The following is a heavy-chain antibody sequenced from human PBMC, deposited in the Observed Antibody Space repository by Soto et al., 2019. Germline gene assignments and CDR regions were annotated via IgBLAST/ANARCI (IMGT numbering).Heavy chain of an antibody. V-gene: IGHV1-69*13. J-gene: IGHJ4*02. D-gene: IGHD7-27*01. CDR2: IIPIFGTA. CDR3: ARAHPHLPWGLGHFDY. Sequence: GASVKVSCKASGGTFSSYAISWVRQAPGQGLEWMGGIIPIFGTANYAQKFQGRVTITADESTSTAYMELSSLRSEDTAVYYCARAHPHLPWGLGHFDYWGQGTLVTVSS. CDR1: GGTFSSYA.